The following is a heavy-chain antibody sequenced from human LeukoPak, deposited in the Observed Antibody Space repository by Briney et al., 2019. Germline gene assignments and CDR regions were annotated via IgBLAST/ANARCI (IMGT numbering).Heavy chain of an antibody. CDR3: AKEMNKYYYDSSGWDY. V-gene: IGHV3-74*01. D-gene: IGHD3-22*01. J-gene: IGHJ4*02. Sequence: GGSLRLSCAASGFTLSSYAMSWVRQAPGKGLAWVSRINTDGSSTSYADSVKGRFTISRDNAKNTLYLQMNSLRAEDTAVYYCAKEMNKYYYDSSGWDYWGQGTLVTVSS. CDR1: GFTLSSYA. CDR2: INTDGSST.